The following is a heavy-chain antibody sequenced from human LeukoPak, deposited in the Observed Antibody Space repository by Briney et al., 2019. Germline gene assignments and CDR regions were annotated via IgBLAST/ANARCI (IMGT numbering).Heavy chain of an antibody. D-gene: IGHD2-2*02. CDR2: ISAYNGNT. V-gene: IGHV1-18*01. CDR1: GYTFTSYG. J-gene: IGHJ4*02. CDR3: ARDRGLYRSGAFDY. Sequence: GASVKVSCKASGYTFTSYGISWVRQPPGQGLEWMGWISAYNGNTNYAQKLQGRVTMTTDTSTSTAYMELRSLRSDDTAVYYCARDRGLYRSGAFDYWGQGTLVTVSS.